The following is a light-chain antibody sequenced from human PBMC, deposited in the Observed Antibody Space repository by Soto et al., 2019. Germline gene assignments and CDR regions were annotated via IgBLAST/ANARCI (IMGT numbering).Light chain of an antibody. CDR2: GNS. J-gene: IGLJ1*01. V-gene: IGLV1-40*01. CDR1: SSNIGAGYD. Sequence: QAVLTQPPSVSGAPGQRVTISCTGSSSNIGAGYDVHWYQQLPGTAPKLLIYGNSNRPSGVSNRFSGSKSGNTASLTISGLQAEDEADYYCSSYTGTNTRYVFGTGTKLTVL. CDR3: SSYTGTNTRYV.